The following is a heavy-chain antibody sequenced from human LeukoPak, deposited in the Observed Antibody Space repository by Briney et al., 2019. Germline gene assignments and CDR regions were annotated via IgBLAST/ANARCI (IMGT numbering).Heavy chain of an antibody. D-gene: IGHD3-10*01. Sequence: GGSLRLSCAASGFGFSSFGMHWVRQAPDKGLDWVAYIRNDAGKTYYAESVKGRFTISRDNSKNMVFLQMNSLRSEDTALYYCAKRAGSAWSAGVWGQGTLVTVFS. CDR1: GFGFSSFG. V-gene: IGHV3-30*02. J-gene: IGHJ4*02. CDR3: AKRAGSAWSAGV. CDR2: IRNDAGKT.